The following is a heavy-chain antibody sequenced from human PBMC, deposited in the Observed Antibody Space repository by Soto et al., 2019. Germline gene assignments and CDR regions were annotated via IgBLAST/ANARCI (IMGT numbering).Heavy chain of an antibody. CDR1: GGSISSYY. V-gene: IGHV4-59*08. CDR3: ARRYGGNLDY. CDR2: IYYSGST. Sequence: QVQLQESGPGLVKPSETLSLTCTVSGGSISSYYWSWIRQPPGKGLEWIGYIYYSGSTNYNPTLKGRVTISVVTSKNQFSLKLSSATAADTAVYYCARRYGGNLDYWGQGTLFTVSS. J-gene: IGHJ4*02. D-gene: IGHD1-1*01.